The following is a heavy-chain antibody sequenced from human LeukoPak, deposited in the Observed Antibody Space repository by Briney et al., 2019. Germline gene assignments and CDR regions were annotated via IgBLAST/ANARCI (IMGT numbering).Heavy chain of an antibody. CDR1: GFTFSSYW. CDR2: IKQDGSEK. Sequence: GGSLRLSCAASGFTFSSYWMSRVRQAPGKGLEWVANIKQDGSEKYYVDSVKGRFTISRDTAKNSPYLKMNSLRADDTAVYYCARDNSVGDYAWWFDPWGQGTLVTVSS. V-gene: IGHV3-7*01. J-gene: IGHJ5*02. D-gene: IGHD1-26*01. CDR3: ARDNSVGDYAWWFDP.